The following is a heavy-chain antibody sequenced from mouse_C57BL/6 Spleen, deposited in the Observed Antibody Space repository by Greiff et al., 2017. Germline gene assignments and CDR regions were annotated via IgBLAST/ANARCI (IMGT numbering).Heavy chain of an antibody. V-gene: IGHV1-80*01. CDR3: ARRITTVVASGYFDV. J-gene: IGHJ1*03. Sequence: QVQLQQSGAELVKPGASVKISCKASGYAFSSYWMNWVKQRPGKGLEWIGQIYPGDGDTNYNGKFKGKATLTAVKSSSTAYMQLSSLTSEDSAVYFCARRITTVVASGYFDVWGTGTTVTVSS. CDR1: GYAFSSYW. D-gene: IGHD1-1*01. CDR2: IYPGDGDT.